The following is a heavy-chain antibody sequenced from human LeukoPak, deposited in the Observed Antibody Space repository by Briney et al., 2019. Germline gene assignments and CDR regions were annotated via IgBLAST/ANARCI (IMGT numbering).Heavy chain of an antibody. CDR1: GFTFSDYY. J-gene: IGHJ5*02. Sequence: PGGSLRLSCAASGFTFSDYYMSWIRQAPGKGLEWVSYISSSGSTIYYADSVKGRFTISRDNAKNSLYLQMNSLRAEDTAVYYCARDAVVVPAAILNWFDPWGQGTLVTVSS. D-gene: IGHD2-2*02. CDR2: ISSSGSTI. V-gene: IGHV3-11*01. CDR3: ARDAVVVPAAILNWFDP.